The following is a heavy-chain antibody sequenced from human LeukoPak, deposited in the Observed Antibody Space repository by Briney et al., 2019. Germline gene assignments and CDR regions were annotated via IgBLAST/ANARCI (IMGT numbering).Heavy chain of an antibody. CDR2: ISSSGSTI. CDR1: GFTFSSYE. V-gene: IGHV3-48*03. J-gene: IGHJ4*02. D-gene: IGHD2-2*01. Sequence: PGGSLRLSCAASGFTFSSYEMNWVRQAPGKGLEWVSYISSSGSTIYYADSVKGRFTISRDNAKNSLYLQMNSLRAEDTAVYYCARETEYQLLFYFDYWGQGTLVTVSS. CDR3: ARETEYQLLFYFDY.